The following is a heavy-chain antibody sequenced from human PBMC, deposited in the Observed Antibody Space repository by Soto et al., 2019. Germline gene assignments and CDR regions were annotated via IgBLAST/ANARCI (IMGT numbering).Heavy chain of an antibody. CDR1: GGSISSYY. D-gene: IGHD2-21*02. CDR3: ARHLPYCGGDCYSLDY. Sequence: PSETQSLTCTVSGGSISSYYWSWIRQPPGKGLEWIGYIYYSASTNYSPSLKSRVTISVDTSKNQFSLNLSSVTAADTAVYYCARHLPYCGGDCYSLDYWGQGTLVTVS. CDR2: IYYSAST. J-gene: IGHJ4*02. V-gene: IGHV4-59*08.